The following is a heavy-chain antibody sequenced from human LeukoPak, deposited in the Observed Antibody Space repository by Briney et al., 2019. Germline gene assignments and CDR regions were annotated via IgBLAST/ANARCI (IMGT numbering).Heavy chain of an antibody. CDR1: GLTFSTYW. J-gene: IGHJ4*02. D-gene: IGHD3-22*01. Sequence: QAGGSLRLSCAASGLTFSTYWMSWVRQAPGKGLDWVANIKQDGTDKYYVDSVKGRFTISRDNAKNLLYLQMNSLRAEDTAVCYCAREKLDTRGYVDYWGQGTLVTVSS. CDR3: AREKLDTRGYVDY. V-gene: IGHV3-7*01. CDR2: IKQDGTDK.